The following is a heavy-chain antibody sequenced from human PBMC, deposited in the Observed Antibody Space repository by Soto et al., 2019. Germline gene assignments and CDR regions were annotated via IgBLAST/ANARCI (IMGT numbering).Heavy chain of an antibody. J-gene: IGHJ6*02. CDR3: ARVAGTTIPKRVRYYGMDV. Sequence: ASVKVSCKASGYTFTSYGISWVRQAPGQGLEWMGWISAYNGNTNYAQKLQGRVTMTTDTSTSTAYMELRSLRSEDTAVYYCARVAGTTIPKRVRYYGMDVWGQGITVNVSS. D-gene: IGHD1-1*01. CDR1: GYTFTSYG. V-gene: IGHV1-18*04. CDR2: ISAYNGNT.